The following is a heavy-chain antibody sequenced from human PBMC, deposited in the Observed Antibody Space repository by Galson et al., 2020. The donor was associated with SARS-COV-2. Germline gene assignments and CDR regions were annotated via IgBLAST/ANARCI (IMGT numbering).Heavy chain of an antibody. D-gene: IGHD1-26*01. J-gene: IGHJ4*02. CDR2: IYTGVNT. CDR1: GGSISSGSYY. Sequence: SETLSLTCTASGGSISSGSYYWSWIRQPAGKGLEWIGRIYTGVNTNYNPSLKSRVTISVDTSKNQFSLKLSSVTAADTAVYYCARESRWDLYFDHWGQGTLVTVSS. CDR3: ARESRWDLYFDH. V-gene: IGHV4-61*02.